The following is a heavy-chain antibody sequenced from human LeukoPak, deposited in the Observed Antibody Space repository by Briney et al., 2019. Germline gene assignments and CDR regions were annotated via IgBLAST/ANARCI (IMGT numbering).Heavy chain of an antibody. J-gene: IGHJ4*02. Sequence: ASVKVSCKASGYTFTSYGISWERHAPGQGLEWMGLISAYNGNTNYAQKLQGRVTMTTDTSTSTDYTELRSLRSDDTAVYYCAREYSSGSSSDYWGQGTLVTVSS. CDR1: GYTFTSYG. V-gene: IGHV1-18*04. CDR3: AREYSSGSSSDY. CDR2: ISAYNGNT. D-gene: IGHD6-19*01.